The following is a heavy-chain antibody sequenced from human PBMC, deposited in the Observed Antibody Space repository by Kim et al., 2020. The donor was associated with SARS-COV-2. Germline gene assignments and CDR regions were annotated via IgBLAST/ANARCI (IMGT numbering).Heavy chain of an antibody. J-gene: IGHJ1*01. CDR3: ARDLLGAGGYFQH. CDR2: ITSDGRSA. CDR1: GFIFSSYW. D-gene: IGHD1-26*01. Sequence: GGSLRLSCAASGFIFSSYWMHWVRQAPGKGLVWVSRITSDGRSATYADSVKGRFTISRDNAKNTLYLQMNSLRVDDTAVYYCARDLLGAGGYFQHWGQGTLVTVSS. V-gene: IGHV3-74*01.